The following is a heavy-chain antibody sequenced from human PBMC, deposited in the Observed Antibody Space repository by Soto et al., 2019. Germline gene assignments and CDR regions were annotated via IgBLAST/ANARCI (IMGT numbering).Heavy chain of an antibody. CDR3: ARDPTRYSSSWYSAFDI. V-gene: IGHV3-7*01. Sequence: GGALRLSCAASGFSFSRYWMSWVRQAPGKGLEWVANIKQDGSEKYYVDSVKGRFTISRDNAKNSLYLQMNSLRAEDTAVYYCARDPTRYSSSWYSAFDIWGQGTMVTVSS. CDR2: IKQDGSEK. D-gene: IGHD6-13*01. CDR1: GFSFSRYW. J-gene: IGHJ3*02.